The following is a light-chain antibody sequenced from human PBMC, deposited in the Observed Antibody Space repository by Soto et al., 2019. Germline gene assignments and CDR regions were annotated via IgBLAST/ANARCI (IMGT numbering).Light chain of an antibody. J-gene: IGLJ2*01. V-gene: IGLV1-44*01. CDR2: TNN. Sequence: QSVLTQPPSASGTPGQRVTISCSGSISNIGGNTVNWYQQLPGTPPKLLMYTNNQRPSGVPDRFSGSKSGTSASLAISGLQSEDEADYYCAAWDDSLNGVVFGGGTKLTVL. CDR3: AAWDDSLNGVV. CDR1: ISNIGGNT.